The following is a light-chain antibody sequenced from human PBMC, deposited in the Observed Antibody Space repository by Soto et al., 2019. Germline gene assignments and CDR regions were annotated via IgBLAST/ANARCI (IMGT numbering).Light chain of an antibody. Sequence: QRTMSPPSLSAYVGDRVSIKCRASQFISTDLHWYRQKPGKAPELLISSASNLQTGVPSRFSGSGSGTDFTLTISNIQAEDLAPYYCPQNYQPPLTFGGGTKLAIK. V-gene: IGKV1-39*01. CDR2: SAS. J-gene: IGKJ4*01. CDR1: QFISTD. CDR3: PQNYQPPLT.